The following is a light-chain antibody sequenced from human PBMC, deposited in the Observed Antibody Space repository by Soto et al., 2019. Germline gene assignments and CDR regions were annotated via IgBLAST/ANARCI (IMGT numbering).Light chain of an antibody. J-gene: IGLJ2*01. CDR1: NIGKKN. CDR2: RDS. V-gene: IGLV3-9*01. Sequence: SYELTQPLSVSVVLGQTARITCGGNNIGKKNVHWYQQKPGQAPVMVIYRDSSRPSGIPERFSGSKSGDTATLTISSAQAVYEADSYCHVWDSNNVGFGGGPKVTVL. CDR3: HVWDSNNVG.